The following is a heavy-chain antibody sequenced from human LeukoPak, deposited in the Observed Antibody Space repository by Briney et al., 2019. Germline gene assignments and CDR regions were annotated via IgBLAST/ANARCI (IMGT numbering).Heavy chain of an antibody. D-gene: IGHD2-8*01. CDR1: GFTFSSYW. CDR2: IQYDGSNE. J-gene: IGHJ6*03. Sequence: GGSLRLSCAASGFTFSSYWMSWVRQAPGKGLEWVAYIQYDGSNEQYADSVKGRFSISRDSSKNILYLQMNSLRAEDTAVYYCAKDRCSNGVGCYYYYMDVWGKGTSVTISS. V-gene: IGHV3-30*02. CDR3: AKDRCSNGVGCYYYYMDV.